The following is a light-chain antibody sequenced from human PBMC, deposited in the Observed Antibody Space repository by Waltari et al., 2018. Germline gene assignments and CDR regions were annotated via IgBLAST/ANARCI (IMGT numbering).Light chain of an antibody. CDR2: DVT. J-gene: IGLJ3*02. CDR1: SSDVGCYNF. V-gene: IGLV2-14*03. CDR3: SSYTTSSTRV. Sequence: QSALTQPASVSGSPGQSITISCTGTSSDVGCYNFVPWYQQHPGKAPKLIISDVTNRPSGVSTRFSGSKSGNTASLTISGLQTEDEADYYCSSYTTSSTRVFGGGTKLTVL.